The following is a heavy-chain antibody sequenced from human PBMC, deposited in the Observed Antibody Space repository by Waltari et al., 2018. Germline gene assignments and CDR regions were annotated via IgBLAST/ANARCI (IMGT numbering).Heavy chain of an antibody. J-gene: IGHJ3*02. V-gene: IGHV1-69*05. D-gene: IGHD5-12*01. Sequence: QVQLVQSGAEVKKPGSSVKVSCKASGGTFSSYAISWVRQAPGQGLEWMGGIIPIFGTANYEQKFQGRVTITTDEATSTAYMELSSLRSEDTAVYYCAAPESGYGDAFDIWGQGTMVTVSS. CDR2: IIPIFGTA. CDR3: AAPESGYGDAFDI. CDR1: GGTFSSYA.